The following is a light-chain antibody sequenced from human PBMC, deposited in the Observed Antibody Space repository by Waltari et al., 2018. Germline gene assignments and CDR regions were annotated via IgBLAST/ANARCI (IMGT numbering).Light chain of an antibody. CDR2: GAS. J-gene: IGKJ1*01. CDR3: KQYNNWLM. V-gene: IGKV3-15*01. CDR1: QSVSSN. Sequence: EIVMTQSPATLSVSPGERATLSCRASQSVSSNLAWYQQKPGQAPRLLIYGASTRATGIPARFSGSGAGTEFTLTISSLQSEDFAVYYCKQYNNWLMFGQGTKVEIK.